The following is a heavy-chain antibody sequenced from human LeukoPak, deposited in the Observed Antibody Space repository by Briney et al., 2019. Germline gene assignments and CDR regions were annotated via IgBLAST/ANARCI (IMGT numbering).Heavy chain of an antibody. CDR2: ISSSSSTI. Sequence: GGSLRLSCAASGFTFRSYSMNWVRQAPGKGLEWVSYISSSSSTIYYAHSVKGRFTISRDNDKNSLYLQMNSLRAEDTAVYYCASLYGSGPNWFDPWGQGTLVTVSS. J-gene: IGHJ5*02. CDR1: GFTFRSYS. CDR3: ASLYGSGPNWFDP. D-gene: IGHD3-10*01. V-gene: IGHV3-48*01.